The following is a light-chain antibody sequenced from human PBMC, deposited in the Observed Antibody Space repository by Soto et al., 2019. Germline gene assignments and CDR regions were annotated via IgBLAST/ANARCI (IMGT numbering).Light chain of an antibody. V-gene: IGKV3-20*01. J-gene: IGKJ2*01. CDR2: GAS. CDR1: QSVSSGY. CDR3: KQEGTSTPRT. Sequence: EIVLTQSPGTLSLSPGERATLSCRASQSVSSGYLAWYQQKTGQAPRLLIYGASGRATGIPDRFSGSGSGTACSILISRLEEEDSVVLYYKQEGTSTPRTFGQGTKLEIK.